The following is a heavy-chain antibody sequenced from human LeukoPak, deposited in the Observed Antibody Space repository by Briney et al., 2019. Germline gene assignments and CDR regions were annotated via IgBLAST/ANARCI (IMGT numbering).Heavy chain of an antibody. D-gene: IGHD2-21*01. Sequence: GGSLRLSCTASGFTFSSYRMNWVRQAPGKGLEWVAGIKKDGSAKFYVDSVKGRFTISRDNTKNSLYLQMNSLGVEDTAVYYCGRGYGAPDCWGQGTLVTVSS. CDR2: IKKDGSAK. CDR3: GRGYGAPDC. V-gene: IGHV3-7*04. J-gene: IGHJ4*02. CDR1: GFTFSSYR.